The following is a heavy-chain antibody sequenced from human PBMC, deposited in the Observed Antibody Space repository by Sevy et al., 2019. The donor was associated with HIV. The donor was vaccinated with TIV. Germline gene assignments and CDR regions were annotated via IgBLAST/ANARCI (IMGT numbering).Heavy chain of an antibody. Sequence: RGSLRLSCAASGFTFTTYDMTWVRQAPGKGLEWISYISSSANDIKYADSVKGRFTISRDNARNSLYLAMSSLRAEDTAVYYCASDLSGARDSWGQGTLVTVSS. CDR3: ASDLSGARDS. J-gene: IGHJ4*02. CDR2: ISSSANDI. CDR1: GFTFTTYD. V-gene: IGHV3-48*03. D-gene: IGHD6-25*01.